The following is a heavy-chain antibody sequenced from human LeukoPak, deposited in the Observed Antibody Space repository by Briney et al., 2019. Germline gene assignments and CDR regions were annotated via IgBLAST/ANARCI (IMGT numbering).Heavy chain of an antibody. CDR1: RFTFSSYS. CDR2: ISGSGGST. Sequence: GGSLRLSCAASRFTFSSYSMNWVRQAPGKGLEWVSAISGSGGSTYYADSVKGRFTISRDNSKNTLYLQMNSLRAEDTAVYYCAKEQEQQLVRGVFDYWGQGTLVTVSS. J-gene: IGHJ4*02. CDR3: AKEQEQQLVRGVFDY. V-gene: IGHV3-23*01. D-gene: IGHD6-13*01.